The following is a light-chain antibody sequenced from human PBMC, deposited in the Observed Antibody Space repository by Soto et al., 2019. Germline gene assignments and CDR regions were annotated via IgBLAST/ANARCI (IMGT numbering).Light chain of an antibody. CDR2: EVS. CDR3: SSYTTSSTLV. J-gene: IGLJ1*01. CDR1: SSDVGGHKY. Sequence: QSVLTQPASVSGSPGQSITVSCTGTSSDVGGHKYVSWYQHHPGRAPKLMIYEVSNRPSGVSHRFSGSKSGNTASLTISGLQPEDEADYYCSSYTTSSTLVFGTGTKVTVL. V-gene: IGLV2-14*01.